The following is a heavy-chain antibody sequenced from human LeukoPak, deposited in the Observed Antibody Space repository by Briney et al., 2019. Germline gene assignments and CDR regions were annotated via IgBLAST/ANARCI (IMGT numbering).Heavy chain of an antibody. J-gene: IGHJ3*02. CDR3: AREPWRELLLSDAFDI. CDR1: GYTFTSYY. CDR2: INPSGGST. V-gene: IGHV1-46*01. D-gene: IGHD3-10*01. Sequence: GASVKVSCKASGYTFTSYYMHWVRQAPGQGLEWMGIINPSGGSTSYAQKFQGRVPMTRDTSTSAVYMELSSLRSEDTAVYYCAREPWRELLLSDAFDIWGQGTMVTVSS.